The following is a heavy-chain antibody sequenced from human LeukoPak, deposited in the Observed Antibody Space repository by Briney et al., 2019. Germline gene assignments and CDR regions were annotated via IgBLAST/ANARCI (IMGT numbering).Heavy chain of an antibody. V-gene: IGHV3-30*01. Sequence: RSLRLSCAASGFTFSSYAMHWVRQAPRKGLEWVAVISYDGSNKYYADSVKGRFTISRDNSKNTLYLQMNSLRAEDTAVYYCARGSQGFDPWGQGTLVTVSS. CDR1: GFTFSSYA. D-gene: IGHD1-26*01. CDR2: ISYDGSNK. J-gene: IGHJ5*02. CDR3: ARGSQGFDP.